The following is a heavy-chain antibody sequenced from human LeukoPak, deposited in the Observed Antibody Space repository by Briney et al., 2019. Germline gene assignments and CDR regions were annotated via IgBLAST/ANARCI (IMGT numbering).Heavy chain of an antibody. D-gene: IGHD3-10*01. CDR3: ARVTLGFWAGFDY. J-gene: IGHJ4*02. CDR2: IYHSGST. Sequence: SETLSLTCTVSGGSISPYYWSWIRQPPGKGVECIGYIYHSGSTNYNPSHKSRLTISVDTSKNQFSLKLSSVTAADTAVYYCARVTLGFWAGFDYWGQGTLVTVSS. V-gene: IGHV4-59*01. CDR1: GGSISPYY.